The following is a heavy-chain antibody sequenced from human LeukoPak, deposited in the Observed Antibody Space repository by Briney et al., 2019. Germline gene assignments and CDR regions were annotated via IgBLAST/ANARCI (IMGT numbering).Heavy chain of an antibody. CDR2: IYHRGST. Sequence: SETLSLTCTVSGGSISNDNWWSWVRQPPGKGLEWIEEIYHRGSTNYNPSLKNRVTISIDKSKNQFSLSLNSVTAADTAVYYCASRDYYDSTGYFHCWGQGTLVTVSS. V-gene: IGHV4-4*02. J-gene: IGHJ4*02. D-gene: IGHD3-22*01. CDR1: GGSISNDNW. CDR3: ASRDYYDSTGYFHC.